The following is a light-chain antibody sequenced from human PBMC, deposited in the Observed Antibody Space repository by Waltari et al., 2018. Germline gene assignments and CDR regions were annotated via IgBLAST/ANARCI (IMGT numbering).Light chain of an antibody. Sequence: DIQMTQSPSSLSASVGDRVSITCRASQNIRTSLNWYQQKPVQAPNVLIHEASTLQSGVPPRFSGSGSGTDFTLTITNVEAEDFATYTCQQAYNTPYTFGPGTTLEMK. CDR1: QNIRTS. CDR3: QQAYNTPYT. V-gene: IGKV1-39*01. J-gene: IGKJ2*01. CDR2: EAS.